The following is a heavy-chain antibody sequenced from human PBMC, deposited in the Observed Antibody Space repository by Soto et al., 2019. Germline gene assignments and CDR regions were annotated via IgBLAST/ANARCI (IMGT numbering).Heavy chain of an antibody. CDR1: GFTFSSYG. CDR2: IWYDGSNK. Sequence: QVQLVESGGGVVQPGRSLRLSCAASGFTFSSYGMHWVRQAPGKGLEWVAVIWYDGSNKYYADSVKGRFTISRDNSKNTLYLKMNSLRAENTAVYYCEGEGVSYYYSSGSGYFAPGGEGTLVTVSS. V-gene: IGHV3-33*01. J-gene: IGHJ4*02. CDR3: EGEGVSYYYSSGSGYFAP. D-gene: IGHD3-22*01.